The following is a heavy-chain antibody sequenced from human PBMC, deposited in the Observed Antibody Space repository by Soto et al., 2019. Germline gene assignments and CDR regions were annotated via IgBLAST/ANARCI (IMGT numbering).Heavy chain of an antibody. CDR3: AKDIAARPPYYCDY. CDR2: ISWNSGTI. D-gene: IGHD6-6*01. CDR1: GFTFDDYA. Sequence: EVQLVESGGGLVQPGRSLRLSCAASGFTFDDYAMHWVRQAPGKGLEWVSGISWNSGTIAYADSVEGRFTISRDNAKNSLYLQMNSLRAEDTASYYCAKDIAARPPYYCDYWGQGTLVTVSS. J-gene: IGHJ4*02. V-gene: IGHV3-9*01.